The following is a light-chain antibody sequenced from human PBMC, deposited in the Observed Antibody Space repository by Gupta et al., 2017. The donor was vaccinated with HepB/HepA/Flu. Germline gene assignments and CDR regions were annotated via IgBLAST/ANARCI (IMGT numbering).Light chain of an antibody. CDR2: AAS. CDR3: QQTYSIPWT. Sequence: DMQMTQSPSSLSASGGDRVTITCRASQSIARYVNWYQQKPGKAPKLLIYAASSVQGGVPSRFSGSGSGTDFSLTISSLQPEDFAAYYCQQTYSIPWTFGLGTKVEIK. V-gene: IGKV1-39*01. J-gene: IGKJ1*01. CDR1: QSIARY.